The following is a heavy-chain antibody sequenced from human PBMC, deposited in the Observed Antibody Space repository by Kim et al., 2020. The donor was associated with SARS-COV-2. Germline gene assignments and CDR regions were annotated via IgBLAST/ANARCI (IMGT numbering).Heavy chain of an antibody. Sequence: SETLSLTCTVSGGSISSGDYYWTWIRQHPGKGLEWIGYIYYSGSTYYTPSLKSRVIISVDKSKNQFSLKLSSVTAADTAVYYCARDYKDGPGSTSGGFD. D-gene: IGHD3-10*01. CDR2: IYYSGST. J-gene: IGHJ5*01. CDR3: ARDYKDGPGSTSGGFD. CDR1: GGSISSGDYY. V-gene: IGHV4-31*03.